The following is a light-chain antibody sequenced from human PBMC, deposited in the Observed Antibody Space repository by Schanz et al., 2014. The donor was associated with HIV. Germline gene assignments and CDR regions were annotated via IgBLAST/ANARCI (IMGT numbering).Light chain of an antibody. CDR3: QSYDSSLRGSV. CDR2: ANS. Sequence: QSVLTQPPSVSGAPGQRVTISCTGSSSNIGSVYDVHWYQQLPGTAPKHLIFANSDRPSGVPDRFSGSKSGTSASLAITGLQAEDEADYYCQSYDSSLRGSVFGGGTKLTVL. J-gene: IGLJ2*01. V-gene: IGLV1-40*01. CDR1: SSNIGSVYD.